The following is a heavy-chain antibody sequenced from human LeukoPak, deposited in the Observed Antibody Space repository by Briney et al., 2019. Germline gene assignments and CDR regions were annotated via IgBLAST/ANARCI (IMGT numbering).Heavy chain of an antibody. CDR1: GFTFGSYS. V-gene: IGHV3-21*01. CDR2: ISSSGSYI. CDR3: ARGGSRSSSWFDP. Sequence: PGGSLRLSCAASGFTFGSYSMNWVRQAPGKGLEWVSSISSSGSYIYYADSVKGRFTISRDNAKNSLYLQMNSLRAEDTAVYYCARGGSRSSSWFDPWGQGTLVTVSS. D-gene: IGHD6-6*01. J-gene: IGHJ5*02.